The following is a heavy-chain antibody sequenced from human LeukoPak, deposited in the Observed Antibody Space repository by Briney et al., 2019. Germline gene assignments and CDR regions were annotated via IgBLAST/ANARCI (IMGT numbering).Heavy chain of an antibody. CDR3: ARDRTAMVTPLAHYYYYGMDV. CDR2: IIPIFGTA. J-gene: IGHJ6*04. Sequence: GSSVKVSCEASGGTFSSYAISWVRQAPGQGLEWVGGIIPIFGTANYAQKFQGRVTITADESTSTAYMELSSLRSEDTAVYYCARDRTAMVTPLAHYYYYGMDVWGKGTTVTVSS. V-gene: IGHV1-69*01. CDR1: GGTFSSYA. D-gene: IGHD5-18*01.